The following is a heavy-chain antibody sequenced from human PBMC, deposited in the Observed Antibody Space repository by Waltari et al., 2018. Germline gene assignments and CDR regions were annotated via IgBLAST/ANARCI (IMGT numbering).Heavy chain of an antibody. J-gene: IGHJ4*02. CDR2: SSPIFGRA. CDR3: ARGPASATYFDS. Sequence: HVQVVQSGAEVKKPGSSVIVSCKASGGTFSSHGISWVRQAPGQGLEGMGGSSPIFGRANDTQLLKGRGTLPADESTSTVYMALSTLRSEDTAVYFCARGPASATYFDSWGQGTPVTVSS. CDR1: GGTFSSHG. V-gene: IGHV1-69*12.